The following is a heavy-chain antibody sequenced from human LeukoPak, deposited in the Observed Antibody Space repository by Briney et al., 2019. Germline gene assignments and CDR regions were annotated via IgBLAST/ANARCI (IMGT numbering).Heavy chain of an antibody. D-gene: IGHD5-18*01. CDR2: FDPEDGET. J-gene: IGHJ4*02. CDR1: GYTFTSYY. CDR3: ATVEGYSYDY. Sequence: ASVKVSCKASGYTFTSYYMHWVRQAPGQGLEWMGGFDPEDGETIYAQKFQGRVTMTEDTSTDTAYMELSSLRSEDTAVYYCATVEGYSYDYWGQGTLVTVSS. V-gene: IGHV1-24*01.